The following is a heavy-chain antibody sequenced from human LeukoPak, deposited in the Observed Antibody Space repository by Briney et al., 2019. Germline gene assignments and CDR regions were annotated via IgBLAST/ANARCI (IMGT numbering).Heavy chain of an antibody. CDR2: ISGSGGST. J-gene: IGHJ3*02. CDR1: GFTFSSYA. D-gene: IGHD2/OR15-2a*01. V-gene: IGHV3-23*01. CDR3: AKDRARNRRSHDAFDI. Sequence: PGGSLRLSCAASGFTFSSYAMSWVRQAPGKGLEWVSAISGSGGSTYYADSVKGRFTISRDNSKNTLYLQMNSPRAEDTAVYYCAKDRARNRRSHDAFDIWGQGTMVTVSS.